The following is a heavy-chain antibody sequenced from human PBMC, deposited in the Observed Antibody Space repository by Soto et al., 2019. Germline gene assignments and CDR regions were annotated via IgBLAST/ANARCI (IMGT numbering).Heavy chain of an antibody. CDR1: GFTFSSYG. V-gene: IGHV3-30*18. CDR2: ISYDGSNK. CDR3: AKDPYYYDSSGYYDY. D-gene: IGHD3-22*01. J-gene: IGHJ4*02. Sequence: GGSLRLSCAASGFTFSSYGMHXVRQAXGKGLEWVAVISYDGSNKYYADSVKGRFTISRDNSKNTLYLQMNSLRAEDTAVYYCAKDPYYYDSSGYYDYWGQGTLVTVS.